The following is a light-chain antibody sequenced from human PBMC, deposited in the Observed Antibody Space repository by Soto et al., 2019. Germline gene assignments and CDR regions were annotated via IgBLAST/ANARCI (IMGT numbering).Light chain of an antibody. J-gene: IGKJ4*01. V-gene: IGKV3-15*01. Sequence: EIVMTQSPATLSVSPGDRATISCRASHRVSSYLAWYQQKPGQAPRLLIYGASTRATGIPSRFSGSGSGTEFTLTISSLQSEDFAAYYCQQNNSWPLTFGAGTKVEIK. CDR2: GAS. CDR1: HRVSSY. CDR3: QQNNSWPLT.